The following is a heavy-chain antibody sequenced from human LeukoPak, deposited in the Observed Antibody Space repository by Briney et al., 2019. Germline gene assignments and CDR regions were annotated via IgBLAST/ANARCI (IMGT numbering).Heavy chain of an antibody. Sequence: ASVKVSCKASGYTFTGYYMHWVRQAPGQGLEWMGWINPNSGGTNYAQKFQGRVTMTGDTSIGTAYMEPSSLRSDDTAVYYCARAGYGDLYYLDYWGQGTLVTVSS. CDR3: ARAGYGDLYYLDY. CDR2: INPNSGGT. CDR1: GYTFTGYY. D-gene: IGHD4-17*01. V-gene: IGHV1-2*02. J-gene: IGHJ4*02.